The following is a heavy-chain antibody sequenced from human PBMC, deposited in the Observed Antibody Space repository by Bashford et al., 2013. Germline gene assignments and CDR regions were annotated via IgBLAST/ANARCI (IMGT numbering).Heavy chain of an antibody. CDR3: ARGGGALRGYGYGKGGYYYAMDV. CDR2: INSNSGDT. Sequence: WVRQAPGQGLEWMGCINSNSGDTKYAQRFQGRVTMTRDTSISTAYMELSRLRSDDAAVYYCARGGGALRGYGYGKGGYYYAMDVWGPGTTVTVSS. J-gene: IGHJ6*02. D-gene: IGHD5-18*01. V-gene: IGHV1-2*02.